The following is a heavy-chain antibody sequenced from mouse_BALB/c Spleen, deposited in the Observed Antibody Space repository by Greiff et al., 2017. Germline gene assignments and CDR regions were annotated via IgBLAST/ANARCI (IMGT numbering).Heavy chain of an antibody. J-gene: IGHJ3*01. D-gene: IGHD2-4*01. Sequence: EVQGVESGGGLVQPGGSRKLSCAASGFTFSSFGMHWVRQAPEKGLEWVAYISSGSSTIYYADTVKGRFTISRDNPKNTLFLQMTSLRSEDTAMYYCARQGYYDYDSWFAYWGQGTLVTVSA. CDR3: ARQGYYDYDSWFAY. CDR1: GFTFSSFG. CDR2: ISSGSSTI. V-gene: IGHV5-17*02.